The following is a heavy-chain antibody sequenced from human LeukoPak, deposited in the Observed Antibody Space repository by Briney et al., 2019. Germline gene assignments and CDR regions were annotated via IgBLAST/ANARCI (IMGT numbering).Heavy chain of an antibody. CDR2: ISGSGSA. V-gene: IGHV3-23*01. Sequence: GGSLRLSCAASGFTLSSYAMNWVRQAPGKGLEWVSGISGSGSAYYADSVKGRFSISRDKSKNTVYLQLDSLRAEDTAVYYCAKRGAEVGASVAPGDYWGQGTLLTVSS. J-gene: IGHJ4*02. D-gene: IGHD1-26*01. CDR1: GFTLSSYA. CDR3: AKRGAEVGASVAPGDY.